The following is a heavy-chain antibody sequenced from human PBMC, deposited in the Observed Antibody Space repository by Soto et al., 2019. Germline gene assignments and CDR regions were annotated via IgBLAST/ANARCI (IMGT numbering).Heavy chain of an antibody. CDR3: TTDRDILTGYHSTYYYYYYMDV. J-gene: IGHJ6*03. Sequence: GGSLRLSCAASGFTFSNAWMSWVRQAPGKGLEWVGRIKSKTDGGTTDYAAPVKGRFTISRDDSKNTLYLQMNSLKTEDTAVYYCTTDRDILTGYHSTYYYYYYMDVWGKGTTVTVSS. CDR1: GFTFSNAW. D-gene: IGHD3-9*01. CDR2: IKSKTDGGTT. V-gene: IGHV3-15*01.